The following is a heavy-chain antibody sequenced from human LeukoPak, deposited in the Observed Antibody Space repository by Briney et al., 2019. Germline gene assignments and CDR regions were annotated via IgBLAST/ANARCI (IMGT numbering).Heavy chain of an antibody. D-gene: IGHD2-2*01. CDR1: GYTFTSYG. CDR3: ARVVTPRYCSTTSRYWKGWFDP. J-gene: IGHJ5*02. CDR2: ISAYNGNT. Sequence: ASVKVSCKASGYTFTSYGISWVRQAPGQGLEWMGWISAYNGNTNYAQKLQGRVTITADKSTSTAYMELSSLRSEDTAVYNCARVVTPRYCSTTSRYWKGWFDPWGQGTLVTVSS. V-gene: IGHV1-18*01.